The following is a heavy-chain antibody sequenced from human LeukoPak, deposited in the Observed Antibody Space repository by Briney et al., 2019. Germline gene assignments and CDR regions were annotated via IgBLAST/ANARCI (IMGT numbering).Heavy chain of an antibody. V-gene: IGHV4-4*07. CDR1: VGSICGSI. J-gene: IGHJ6*03. CDR3: VRDFEELIGPAAIKYYYYYMDV. CDR2: PFVGGVT. Sequence: SETLSVTSTVSVGSICGSIWSWMRQRPGEGGEWSGRPFVGGVTHYNPSLKSRATMSVDSSRNQFSLMLSCVAAEDTAVYCCVRDFEELIGPAAIKYYYYYMDVWGKGTTVTVSS. D-gene: IGHD2-2*02.